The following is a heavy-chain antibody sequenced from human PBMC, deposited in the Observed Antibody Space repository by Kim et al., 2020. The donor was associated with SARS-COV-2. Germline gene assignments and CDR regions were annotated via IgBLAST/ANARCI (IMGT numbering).Heavy chain of an antibody. D-gene: IGHD6-13*01. Sequence: NSSLKHRGTRSVDTSKKQFSLKLSSVTAADTAVYYCARVDSSHYYYGMDVWGQGTTVTVSS. V-gene: IGHV4-34*13. CDR3: ARVDSSHYYYGMDV. J-gene: IGHJ6*02.